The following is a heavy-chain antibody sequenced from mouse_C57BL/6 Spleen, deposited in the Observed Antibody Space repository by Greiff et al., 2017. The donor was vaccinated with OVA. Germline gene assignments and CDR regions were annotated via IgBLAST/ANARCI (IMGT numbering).Heavy chain of an antibody. CDR1: GYSITSGYY. J-gene: IGHJ2*01. Sequence: EVHLVESGPGLVKPSQSLSLTCSVTGYSITSGYYWNWIRQFPGNKLEWMGYISYDGSNNYNPSLKNRISITRDTSKNQFFLKLNSVTTEDTATYYCARTTLDYDFDYWGQGTTLTVSS. V-gene: IGHV3-6*01. CDR2: ISYDGSN. CDR3: ARTTLDYDFDY. D-gene: IGHD2-4*01.